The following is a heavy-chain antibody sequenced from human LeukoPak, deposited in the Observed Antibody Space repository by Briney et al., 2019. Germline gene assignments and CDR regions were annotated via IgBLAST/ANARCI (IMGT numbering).Heavy chain of an antibody. CDR2: VYYSGIT. J-gene: IGHJ6*03. CDR1: GGSISSYY. CDR3: AWHQGGSGYSSGDVYYYYYYMDV. V-gene: IGHV4-59*01. D-gene: IGHD5-18*01. Sequence: SETLSLTCTVSGGSISSYYWSWIRQPPGKGLEWIGYVYYSGITNYSPSLKSRVTISVDTSKNQFSLKLSSVTAADTAVHYCAWHQGGSGYSSGDVYYYYYYMDVWGKGTTVTVSS.